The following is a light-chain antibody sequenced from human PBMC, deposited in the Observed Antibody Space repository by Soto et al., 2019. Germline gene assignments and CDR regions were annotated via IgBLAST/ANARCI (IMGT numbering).Light chain of an antibody. CDR1: SGHSSYA. CDR2: LNSDGSH. J-gene: IGLJ2*01. V-gene: IGLV4-69*01. Sequence: QSVLTQSPSASASLGASVKLTCTLSSGHSSYAIAWHQQQPEKGPRYLMKLNSDGSHSKGDGIPDRFSGSSSGAERYLTISSLQSEDEADDYCQNLGTGLFAVFGGGTKLTVL. CDR3: QNLGTGLFAV.